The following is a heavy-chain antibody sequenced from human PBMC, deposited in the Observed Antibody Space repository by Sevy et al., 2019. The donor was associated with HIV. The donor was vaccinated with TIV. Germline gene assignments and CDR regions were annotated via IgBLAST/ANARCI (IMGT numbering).Heavy chain of an antibody. J-gene: IGHJ4*02. CDR3: TRSRPLLYMSSSRPFDY. Sequence: ASVKVSCKASGYTFTNYDINWVRQATGHGLEWMGRINPECCDTGYAQKFQGRVTMTRETSINTAYMELNSLRSEDSAVYYCTRSRPLLYMSSSRPFDYWGQGTLVTVSS. CDR2: INPECCDT. D-gene: IGHD1-26*01. CDR1: GYTFTNYD. V-gene: IGHV1-8*02.